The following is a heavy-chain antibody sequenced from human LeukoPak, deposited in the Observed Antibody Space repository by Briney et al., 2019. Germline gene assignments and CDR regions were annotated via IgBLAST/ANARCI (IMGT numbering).Heavy chain of an antibody. CDR1: GYTFTGYY. Sequence: ASVKVSCKASGYTFTGYYMHWVRQAPGQGLEWMGWINPNSGGTNYAQKFQGWVTMTRDTSISTAYMELSRLRSDDTAVYCCARSIAAAGRELDYWGQGTLVTVSS. D-gene: IGHD6-13*01. CDR2: INPNSGGT. J-gene: IGHJ4*02. V-gene: IGHV1-2*04. CDR3: ARSIAAAGRELDY.